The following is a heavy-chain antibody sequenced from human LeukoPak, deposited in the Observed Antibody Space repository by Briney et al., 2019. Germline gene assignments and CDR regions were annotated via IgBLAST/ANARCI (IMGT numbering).Heavy chain of an antibody. CDR1: GFTFSSYW. CDR2: IKQDGSEK. D-gene: IGHD6-6*01. Sequence: QPGGSLRLSCAASGFTFSSYWMSWVRQAPGKGLEWVANIKQDGSEKYYVDSVKGRFTISRDNAKNSLYLQMNSLRAEDTAAYYCARGYSSSSWGYWGQGTLVTVSS. J-gene: IGHJ4*02. CDR3: ARGYSSSSWGY. V-gene: IGHV3-7*01.